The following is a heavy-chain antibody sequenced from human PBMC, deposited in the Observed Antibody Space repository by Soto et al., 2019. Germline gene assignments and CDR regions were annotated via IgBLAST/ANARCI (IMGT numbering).Heavy chain of an antibody. V-gene: IGHV3-30-3*01. J-gene: IGHJ4*02. CDR2: ISYDGSNK. CDR3: ARDRPRDGYNFDY. D-gene: IGHD5-12*01. Sequence: GGSLRLSCAASGFTFSSYAMHWVRQAPGKGLEWVAVISYDGSNKYYADSVKGRFTISRDNSKNTLYLQMNSLRAEDTAVYYCARDRPRDGYNFDYWGQGTLVTVSS. CDR1: GFTFSSYA.